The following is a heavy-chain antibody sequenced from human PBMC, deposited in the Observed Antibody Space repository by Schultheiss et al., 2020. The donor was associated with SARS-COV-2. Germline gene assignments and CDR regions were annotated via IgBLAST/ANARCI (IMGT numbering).Heavy chain of an antibody. J-gene: IGHJ6*02. CDR3: AKDLARRVVDSLYYGMDV. Sequence: GGSLRLSCAASGFTFSSYWMSWVRQAPGKGLEWVANIKQDGSEKYYVDSVKGRFTISRDNSKNTLYLEMNSLRAEDTAVYYCAKDLARRVVDSLYYGMDVWGQGTTVTVSS. CDR1: GFTFSSYW. CDR2: IKQDGSEK. D-gene: IGHD3-22*01. V-gene: IGHV3-7*03.